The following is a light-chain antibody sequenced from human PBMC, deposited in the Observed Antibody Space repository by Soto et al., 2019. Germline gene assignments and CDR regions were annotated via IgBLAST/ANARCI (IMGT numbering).Light chain of an antibody. Sequence: ENVLTQSPGTLSLSQGERATLSCRASQSVSSSYLAWYQQKPGQAPRLLIYGASSRATGIPDRFSGSGSGTDFTLTISRLEPEDFAVYYCQQYVISITFGQGTRLEIK. CDR3: QQYVISIT. V-gene: IGKV3-20*01. CDR2: GAS. CDR1: QSVSSSY. J-gene: IGKJ5*01.